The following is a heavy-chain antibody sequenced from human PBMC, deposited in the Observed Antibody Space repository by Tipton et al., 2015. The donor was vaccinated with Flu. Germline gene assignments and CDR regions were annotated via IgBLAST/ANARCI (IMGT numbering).Heavy chain of an antibody. CDR2: IYYSGST. CDR3: AREHGDYVGHYFDY. V-gene: IGHV4-39*07. CDR1: GCSISSSSYY. D-gene: IGHD4-17*01. J-gene: IGHJ4*02. Sequence: TLSLTCTVSGCSISSSSYYWGWIRQPPGKGLEWIGSIYYSGSTYYNPSLKSRVTISVDTSKNQFSLKLSSVTAADTAVYYCAREHGDYVGHYFDYWGQGTLVTVSS.